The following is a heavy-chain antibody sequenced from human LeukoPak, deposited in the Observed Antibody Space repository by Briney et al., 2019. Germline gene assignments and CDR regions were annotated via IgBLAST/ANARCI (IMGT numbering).Heavy chain of an antibody. CDR3: ASPFGGNPFANKYSSSPTGY. D-gene: IGHD6-13*01. CDR2: IYSGGST. J-gene: IGHJ4*02. Sequence: GGSLRLSCAASGFTVSSNYMSWVRQAPGKGLEWVSVIYSGGSTYYADSVKGRFTISRDNSKNTLYLQMNSLRTEDTAVYYCASPFGGNPFANKYSSSPTGYWGQGTLVTVSS. CDR1: GFTVSSNY. V-gene: IGHV3-66*01.